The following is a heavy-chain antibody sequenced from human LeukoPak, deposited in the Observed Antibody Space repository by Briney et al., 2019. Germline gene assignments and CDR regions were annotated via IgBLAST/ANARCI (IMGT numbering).Heavy chain of an antibody. J-gene: IGHJ4*02. Sequence: PGGSLRLSCAASGFTFSSFGMHWVRQAPGKGLEWVAGISYDGSSKYYADSVKGRFTISRDNSRNTLYLQMNSLRAEDTAVYYCARGPAAGRTRALDYWGQGTLVTVSS. CDR1: GFTFSSFG. CDR3: ARGPAAGRTRALDY. CDR2: ISYDGSSK. V-gene: IGHV3-30*03. D-gene: IGHD6-13*01.